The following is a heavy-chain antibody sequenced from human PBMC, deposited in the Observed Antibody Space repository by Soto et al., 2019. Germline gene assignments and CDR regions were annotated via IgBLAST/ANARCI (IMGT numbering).Heavy chain of an antibody. CDR2: IQDSGRT. CDR3: ARRVARVGTSWFAP. J-gene: IGHJ5*02. CDR1: GASIDGYS. D-gene: IGHD1-26*01. V-gene: IGHV4-30-2*06. Sequence: QVQLQESGSGLVKPSDTLSLTCAVSGASIDGYSWIWIRQSPGKGPEWIAYIQDSGRTYYNPSLMSRVFMSLETLKTQFSLNLTSVTAADTAMYYCARRVARVGTSWFAPWGQGTLVTVSS.